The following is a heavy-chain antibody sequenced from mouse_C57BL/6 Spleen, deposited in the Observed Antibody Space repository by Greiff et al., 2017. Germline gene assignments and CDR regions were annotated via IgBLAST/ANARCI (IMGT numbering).Heavy chain of an antibody. CDR1: GYTFTDYY. V-gene: IGHV1-26*01. CDR3: ARPRGNYDWYFDV. Sequence: VQLQQSGPELVKPGASVKISCKASGYTFTDYYMNWVKQSHGKSLEWIGDINPNNGGTSYNQKFKGKATLTVDKSSSTAYMELRSLTSEDSAVYYCARPRGNYDWYFDVWGTGTTVTVSS. CDR2: INPNNGGT. J-gene: IGHJ1*03. D-gene: IGHD2-1*01.